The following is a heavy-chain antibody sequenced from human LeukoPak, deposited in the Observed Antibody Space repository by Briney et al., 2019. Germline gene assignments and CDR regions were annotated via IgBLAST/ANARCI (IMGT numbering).Heavy chain of an antibody. CDR3: AKYRSSWYVPPSFDY. J-gene: IGHJ4*02. D-gene: IGHD6-13*01. CDR2: IYSGGST. V-gene: IGHV3-53*01. CDR1: GFTVSSNY. Sequence: GGSLRLSCAASGFTVSSNYMSWVRQAPGKGLEWVSVIYSGGSTYYADSVKGRFTISRDNSKNTLYLQMNSLRAEDTAVYYCAKYRSSWYVPPSFDYWGQGTLVTVSS.